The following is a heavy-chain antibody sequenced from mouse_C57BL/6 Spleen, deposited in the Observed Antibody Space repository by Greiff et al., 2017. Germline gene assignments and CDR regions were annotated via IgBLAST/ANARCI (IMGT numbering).Heavy chain of an antibody. CDR3: ARRTTEYYFDY. V-gene: IGHV1-63*01. J-gene: IGHJ2*01. CDR1: GYTFTNYW. Sequence: LVESGAELVRPGTSVKMSCKASGYTFTNYWIGWAKQRPGHGLEWIGDIYPGGGYTNYNEKFKGKATLTADKSSSTAYMQFSSLTSEDSAIYYCARRTTEYYFDYWGQGTTLTVSS. D-gene: IGHD1-1*01. CDR2: IYPGGGYT.